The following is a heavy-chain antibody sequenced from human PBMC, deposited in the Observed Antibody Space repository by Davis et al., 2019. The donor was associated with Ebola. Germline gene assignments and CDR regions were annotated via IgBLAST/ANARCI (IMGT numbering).Heavy chain of an antibody. Sequence: ASVKVSCKASGYTFTSYAMHWVRQAPGQRLEWMGWINAGNGNTKYSQKFQGRVTMTTDTSTSTAYMELRSLRSDDTAVYYCARDVTIFGVVLFDYWGQGTLVTVSS. V-gene: IGHV1-3*01. D-gene: IGHD3-3*01. CDR3: ARDVTIFGVVLFDY. CDR2: INAGNGNT. J-gene: IGHJ4*02. CDR1: GYTFTSYA.